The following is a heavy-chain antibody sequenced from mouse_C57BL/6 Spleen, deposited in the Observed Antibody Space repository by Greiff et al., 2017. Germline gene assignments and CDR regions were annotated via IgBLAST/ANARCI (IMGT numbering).Heavy chain of an antibody. CDR3: ARDDYYFDY. V-gene: IGHV1-55*01. CDR2: FYPGNGST. D-gene: IGHD2-4*01. CDR1: GYTFTSYW. Sequence: QVQLQQPGAELVKPGASVKMSCKASGYTFTSYWITWVKQRPGQGLEWIGDFYPGNGSTNYNEKFKSKATLTVDTSSSTAYMQLSSLTSDDSAVYYCARDDYYFDYWGQGTTLTVSS. J-gene: IGHJ2*01.